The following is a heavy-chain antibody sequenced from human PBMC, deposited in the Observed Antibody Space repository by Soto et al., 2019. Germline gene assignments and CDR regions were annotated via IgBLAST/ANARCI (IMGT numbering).Heavy chain of an antibody. CDR1: GGSISSSSYY. V-gene: IGHV4-39*01. Sequence: PSETLSLTCTVSGGSISSSSYYWGWIRQPPGKGLEWIGSIYYSGSTYYNPSLKSRVTISVDTSKNQFSLKLSSVTAADTAVYYCARHDIVVVPATWEGWFDPWGQGTLVTVSS. J-gene: IGHJ5*02. CDR2: IYYSGST. CDR3: ARHDIVVVPATWEGWFDP. D-gene: IGHD2-2*01.